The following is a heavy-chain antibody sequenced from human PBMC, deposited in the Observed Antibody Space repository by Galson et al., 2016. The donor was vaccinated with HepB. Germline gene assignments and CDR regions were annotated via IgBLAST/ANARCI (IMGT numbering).Heavy chain of an antibody. J-gene: IGHJ6*02. CDR3: AKARGAVNYYYGMDV. CDR2: ISYDGNKK. CDR1: GLSFSSYG. V-gene: IGHV3-30*18. D-gene: IGHD3-16*01. Sequence: SLRLSCAASGLSFSSYGFHWVRQAPGKGLEWVAVISYDGNKKYYADSVKGRFTVSRDNSKNTLYLQLNSLRPEDTAVYYCAKARGAVNYYYGMDVWGQGTTVTVAS.